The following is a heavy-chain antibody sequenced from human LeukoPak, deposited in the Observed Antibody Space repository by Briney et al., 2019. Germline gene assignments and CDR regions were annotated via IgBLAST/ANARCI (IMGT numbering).Heavy chain of an antibody. CDR3: AKDLYYGSGTSPRGLIDY. V-gene: IGHV3-23*01. Sequence: PGGSLRLSCAASGFTFSIYAMSWVRQAPGKGLEWVSAISGSGGSTYYADSVKGRFTISRDNSKNTLYLQMNSLRAEDTAVYYCAKDLYYGSGTSPRGLIDYWGQGTLVTVSA. CDR2: ISGSGGST. J-gene: IGHJ4*02. D-gene: IGHD3-10*01. CDR1: GFTFSIYA.